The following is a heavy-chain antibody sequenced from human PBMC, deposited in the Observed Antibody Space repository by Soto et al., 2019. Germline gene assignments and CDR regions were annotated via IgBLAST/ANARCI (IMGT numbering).Heavy chain of an antibody. V-gene: IGHV1-69*01. CDR2: IIPIFGTA. Sequence: QVQLVQSGAEVKKPGSSVKVSCKASGGTFSSYAISWVRQAPGQGLEWMGGIIPIFGTANYAQKFQGRVTITADESTSTAYMELSSLRSEDTAVYYCAREYCSGGSFLLAPYYYYGMDVWGQGTTVTVSS. CDR1: GGTFSSYA. J-gene: IGHJ6*02. D-gene: IGHD2-15*01. CDR3: AREYCSGGSFLLAPYYYYGMDV.